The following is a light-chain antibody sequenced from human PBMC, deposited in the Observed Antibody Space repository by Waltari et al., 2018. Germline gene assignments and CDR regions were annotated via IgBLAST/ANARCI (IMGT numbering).Light chain of an antibody. CDR2: KNS. CDR3: AAWDDGWSGPWV. CDR1: KSNIGNNS. V-gene: IGLV1-47*01. Sequence: QSVLTQPPSTSATPGQRVTISCSGSKSNIGNNSVYWYQQVPGMAPKLIIYKNSQRPSGRPGRFSGSKSGTSASLAISGLRSEDEATYHCAAWDDGWSGPWVFGGGTRVTVL. J-gene: IGLJ3*02.